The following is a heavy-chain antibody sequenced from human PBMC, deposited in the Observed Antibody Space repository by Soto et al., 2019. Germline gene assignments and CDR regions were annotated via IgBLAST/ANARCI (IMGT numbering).Heavy chain of an antibody. CDR1: GFTFSSYG. Sequence: QVQLVESGGGVVQPGRSLRLSCAASGFTFSSYGMHWVRQAPGKGLEWVAVISYDGSNKYYADSVKGRFTISRDNSKNPLHLQQSSLRAEDPAVYYCPNDPRYSKLVLVQAASSFGYWGQGSLVTVVS. CDR3: PNDPRYSKLVLVQAASSFGY. CDR2: ISYDGSNK. V-gene: IGHV3-30*18. D-gene: IGHD2-2*01. J-gene: IGHJ4*02.